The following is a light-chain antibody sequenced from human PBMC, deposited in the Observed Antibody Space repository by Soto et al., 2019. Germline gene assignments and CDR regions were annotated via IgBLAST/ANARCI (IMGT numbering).Light chain of an antibody. V-gene: IGKV4-1*01. J-gene: IGKJ3*01. Sequence: DFVLTQSPDSLAVSLGERATINCKSSQNVLYTSNNKNYLAWYQQKPGQPPKLLIYWASTRNSGVPXXXXGXXXXXXXXXTISSLQAEDVAVYYCQQYFSTPLTFGPGTKVDI. CDR1: QNVLYTSNNKNY. CDR3: QQYFSTPLT. CDR2: WAS.